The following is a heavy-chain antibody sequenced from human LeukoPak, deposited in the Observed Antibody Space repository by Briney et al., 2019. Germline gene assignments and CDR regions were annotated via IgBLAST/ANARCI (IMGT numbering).Heavy chain of an antibody. Sequence: ASVKVSCKASGYTFTSYGISWVRQAPGQGLEWMGWISAYNGNTNYAQKLQGRVTMTTDTSTSTAYMELRSLRPDDTAVYYCARETHDFWSGYLNWFDPWGQGTLVTVSS. D-gene: IGHD3-3*01. CDR2: ISAYNGNT. CDR1: GYTFTSYG. V-gene: IGHV1-18*01. CDR3: ARETHDFWSGYLNWFDP. J-gene: IGHJ5*02.